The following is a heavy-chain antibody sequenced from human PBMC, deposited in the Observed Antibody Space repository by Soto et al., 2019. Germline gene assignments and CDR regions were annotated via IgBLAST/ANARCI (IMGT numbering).Heavy chain of an antibody. J-gene: IGHJ4*01. CDR1: GGSFSGYY. CDR2: INHSGST. D-gene: IGHD5-18*01. Sequence: SETLSFTCAVYGGSFSGYYWSWIRQPPGKGLEWIGEINHSGSTNYNPSLKSRVTISVDTSKNQFSLKLSSATAADTAVYYCARAPDTAMVTLWGQGTLVTVSS. V-gene: IGHV4-34*01. CDR3: ARAPDTAMVTL.